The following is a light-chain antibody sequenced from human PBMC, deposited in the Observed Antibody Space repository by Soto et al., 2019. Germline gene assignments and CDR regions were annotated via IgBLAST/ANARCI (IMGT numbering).Light chain of an antibody. CDR2: LNSDGSH. V-gene: IGLV4-69*01. CDR1: SGHSSYA. J-gene: IGLJ3*02. CDR3: QTWGAGIWV. Sequence: QPVLTQSPSASASLGASVKLTCTLSSGHSSYAIAWHQQQPKKGPRYLMKLNSDGSHYKGDGIPDRFSGSSSGAERFLTISSLQSEDEADYYCQTWGAGIWVFGGGTKLTVL.